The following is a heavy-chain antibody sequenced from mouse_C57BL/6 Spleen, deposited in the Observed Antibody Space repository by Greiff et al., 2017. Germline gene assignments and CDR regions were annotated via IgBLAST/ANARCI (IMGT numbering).Heavy chain of an antibody. Sequence: EVQVVESGGDLVKPGGSLKLSCAASGFTFSSYGMSWVRQTPDKRLEWVATISSGGSYTYYPDSVKGRFTISRDNAKNTLYLQMSSLKSEDTAMYYCARVLPLYAMDYWGQGTSVTVSS. D-gene: IGHD1-1*01. CDR3: ARVLPLYAMDY. CDR2: ISSGGSYT. V-gene: IGHV5-6*01. J-gene: IGHJ4*01. CDR1: GFTFSSYG.